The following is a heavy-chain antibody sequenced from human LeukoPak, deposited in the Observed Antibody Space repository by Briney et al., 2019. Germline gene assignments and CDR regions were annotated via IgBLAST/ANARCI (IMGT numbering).Heavy chain of an antibody. CDR3: AREPTL. J-gene: IGHJ4*02. CDR1: GDSISSFY. Sequence: SETLSLTCTVSGDSISSFYWTWIRQTAGKGLEWIGRIYASGNADYNPSLKSRVTMSVDTSKNQFSLKLTSVTAADTAVYYCAREPTLWGQGTLVTVSS. V-gene: IGHV4-4*07. CDR2: IYASGNA.